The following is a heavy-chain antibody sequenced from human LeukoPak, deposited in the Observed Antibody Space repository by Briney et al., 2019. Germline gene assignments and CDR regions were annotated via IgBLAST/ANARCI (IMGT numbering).Heavy chain of an antibody. J-gene: IGHJ3*02. CDR3: ARDPGIGIAAAGDAFDI. CDR1: GGTFSSYA. Sequence: SVKVSCKASGGTFSSYAISWVRQAPGQGLEWMGGIIPIFGTANYAQKFQGRVTITADESTGTAYMELSSLRSEDTAVYYCARDPGIGIAAAGDAFDIWGQGTMVTVSS. CDR2: IIPIFGTA. V-gene: IGHV1-69*13. D-gene: IGHD6-13*01.